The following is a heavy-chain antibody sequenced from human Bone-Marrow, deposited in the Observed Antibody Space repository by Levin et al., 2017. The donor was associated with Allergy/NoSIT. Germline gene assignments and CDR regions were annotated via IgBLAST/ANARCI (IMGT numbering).Heavy chain of an antibody. CDR2: IIPIFGTA. Sequence: ASVKVSCKASGGTFSSYAISWVRQAPGQGLEWMGGIIPIFGTANYAQKFQGRVTITADESTSTAYMELSSLRSEDTAVYYCATSSGVQLWQSIRGVKNYYYYYMDVWGKGTTVTVSS. V-gene: IGHV1-69*13. J-gene: IGHJ6*03. CDR1: GGTFSSYA. CDR3: ATSSGVQLWQSIRGVKNYYYYYMDV. D-gene: IGHD5-18*01.